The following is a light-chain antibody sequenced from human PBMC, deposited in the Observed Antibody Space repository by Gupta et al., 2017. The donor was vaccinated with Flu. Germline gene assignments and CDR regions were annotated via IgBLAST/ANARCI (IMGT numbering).Light chain of an antibody. CDR3: QQRGNWPPIT. CDR2: DAS. J-gene: IGKJ3*01. V-gene: IGKV3-11*01. Sequence: EIVLTQSPATLSLSPGERATLSCRASQSVSSYLAWYQQKPGQAPRLLLSDASNRATGIPARFRGSGSGTDFTLTISSLEPEDFAVYYCQQRGNWPPITFGPGTKVDIK. CDR1: QSVSSY.